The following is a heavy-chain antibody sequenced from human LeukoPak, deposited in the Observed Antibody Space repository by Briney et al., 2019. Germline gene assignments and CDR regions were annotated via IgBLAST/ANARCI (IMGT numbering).Heavy chain of an antibody. D-gene: IGHD3-10*01. J-gene: IGHJ4*02. CDR1: GFTFSSYA. CDR3: ARDLRAYYYGSGSYQPPGH. Sequence: GRSLRLSCAASGFTFSSYAMHWVRQAPGKGLEWVAVISYDGSNKYYADSVKGRFTISRDNSKNTLYLQMNSLRAEDTAVYYCARDLRAYYYGSGSYQPPGHWGQGTLVTVSS. V-gene: IGHV3-30*04. CDR2: ISYDGSNK.